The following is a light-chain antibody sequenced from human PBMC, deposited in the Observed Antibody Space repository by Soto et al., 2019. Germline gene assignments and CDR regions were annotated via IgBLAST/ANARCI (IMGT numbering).Light chain of an antibody. J-gene: IGKJ2*01. CDR2: GAS. CDR3: QQYRT. CDR1: QSVSSS. Sequence: EIVMTQSPATLSVSPGERATLSCRASQSVSSSLAWYQQKPGQAPRLLIYGASTKATGIPARFSGSGSGTEVTLTTSSLQAEDFGVYYCQQYRTFGQGTKLEIK. V-gene: IGKV3-15*01.